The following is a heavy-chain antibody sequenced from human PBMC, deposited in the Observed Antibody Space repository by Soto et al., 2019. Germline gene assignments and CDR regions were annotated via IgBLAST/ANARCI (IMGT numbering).Heavy chain of an antibody. V-gene: IGHV1-18*01. J-gene: IGHJ5*02. CDR3: ARGVGSGTYYNQYNWFDP. CDR2: INTYNGNT. D-gene: IGHD3-10*01. CDR1: GYTFTNYG. Sequence: GASVKVSCKASGYTFTNYGISWVRQAPGQGLERMGWINTYNGNTNHAQKLQGRVTMTTDTSTSTAYMELRSLRSDDTAVYYCARGVGSGTYYNQYNWFDPWGQGTLVTVS.